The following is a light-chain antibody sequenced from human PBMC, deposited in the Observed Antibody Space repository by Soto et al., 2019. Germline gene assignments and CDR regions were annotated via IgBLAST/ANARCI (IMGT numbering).Light chain of an antibody. J-gene: IGKJ1*01. Sequence: DIHMTQSPSTLSASIGDRVTITCRASESIRTWLAWYQHKPGKAPKFLIYDASSLESGVPSRFSGSGSGTEFTLTISNLQPDDFAPYFCQHYNNYPRTFGQGTKVDIK. CDR3: QHYNNYPRT. CDR2: DAS. V-gene: IGKV1-5*01. CDR1: ESIRTW.